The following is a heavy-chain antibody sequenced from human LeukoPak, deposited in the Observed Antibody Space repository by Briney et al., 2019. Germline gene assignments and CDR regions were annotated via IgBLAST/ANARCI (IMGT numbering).Heavy chain of an antibody. CDR1: GFTFSSYS. D-gene: IGHD2-2*01. Sequence: GGSLRLSCAASGFTFSSYSMNWVRQAPGKGLEWVSSISSSSSYTYYADSVKSRFTISRDNAKNSLYLQMNSLRAEDTAVYYCARRYCSSTSCYAHDYWGQGTLVTVSS. V-gene: IGHV3-21*01. CDR3: ARRYCSSTSCYAHDY. CDR2: ISSSSSYT. J-gene: IGHJ4*02.